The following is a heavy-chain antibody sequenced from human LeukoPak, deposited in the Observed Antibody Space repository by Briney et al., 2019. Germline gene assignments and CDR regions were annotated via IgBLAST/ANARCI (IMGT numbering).Heavy chain of an antibody. J-gene: IGHJ5*02. V-gene: IGHV4-34*01. Sequence: SKTLSLTCAVYGGSFSGYYWSWIRQPPGKGLEWIGEINHSGSTNYNPSLKSRVTISVDTSKDQFSLKLSSVTAADTAVYYCARDRRYYDFWSGPNWFDPWGQGTLVTVSS. D-gene: IGHD3-3*01. CDR2: INHSGST. CDR3: ARDRRYYDFWSGPNWFDP. CDR1: GGSFSGYY.